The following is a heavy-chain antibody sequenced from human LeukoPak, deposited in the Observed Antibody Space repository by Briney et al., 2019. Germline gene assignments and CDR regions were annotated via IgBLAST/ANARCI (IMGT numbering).Heavy chain of an antibody. J-gene: IGHJ6*02. CDR3: ASTQWIQVWSQQRGDYYGMDV. CDR1: GFTFSSYS. Sequence: AGSLKLSCAASGFTFSSYSMNWVRQAPGQGLEWVASISTSNGYTYYADTVQGRFTISRDNAKTSLYLQMNRRRAEDTAVYYCASTQWIQVWSQQRGDYYGMDVWGQGTTVTVSS. V-gene: IGHV3-21*01. CDR2: ISTSNGYT. D-gene: IGHD5-18*01.